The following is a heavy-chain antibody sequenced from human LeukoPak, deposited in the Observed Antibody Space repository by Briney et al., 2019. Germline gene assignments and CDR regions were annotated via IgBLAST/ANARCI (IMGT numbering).Heavy chain of an antibody. V-gene: IGHV3-9*01. J-gene: IGHJ5*02. D-gene: IGHD3-3*01. CDR2: ISWNSGSI. CDR3: AKDGSSGFDP. Sequence: GGSLRLSCAASGFTFDDYAMHWVRQAPGKGLEWVSGISWNSGSIGYADSVKGRFTISRDNAKNSLYLQMNSLRAEDTAVYYCAKDGSSGFDPWGQGTLVTVSS. CDR1: GFTFDDYA.